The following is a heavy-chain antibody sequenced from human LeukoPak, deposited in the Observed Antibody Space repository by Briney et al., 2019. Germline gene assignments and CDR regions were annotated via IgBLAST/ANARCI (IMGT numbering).Heavy chain of an antibody. CDR3: AKDQNYYGSGSSFDY. D-gene: IGHD3-10*01. J-gene: IGHJ4*02. CDR2: IWHDGSYK. Sequence: GGSLRLSCAAYGFIFSSFGTHWVRQAPGKGLEWVAVIWHDGSYKYYLDSVKGRFTISRDNAKNTLYLQMNSLRAGDTAVYYCAKDQNYYGSGSSFDYWGQGTLVTVSS. V-gene: IGHV3-30*02. CDR1: GFIFSSFG.